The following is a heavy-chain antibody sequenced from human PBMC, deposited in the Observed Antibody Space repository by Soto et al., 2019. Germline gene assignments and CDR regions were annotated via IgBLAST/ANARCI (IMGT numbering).Heavy chain of an antibody. Sequence: NPSETLSLTCTVSGGSVSSGSYYWSWIRQPPGKGLEWIGYIYYSGSTNYNPSLRSRVTISVDASKNQFSLKLSSVTAADTAVYYCASNWNYDAFDIWGQGTMVTVSS. J-gene: IGHJ3*02. CDR3: ASNWNYDAFDI. CDR1: GGSVSSGSYY. V-gene: IGHV4-61*01. CDR2: IYYSGST. D-gene: IGHD1-7*01.